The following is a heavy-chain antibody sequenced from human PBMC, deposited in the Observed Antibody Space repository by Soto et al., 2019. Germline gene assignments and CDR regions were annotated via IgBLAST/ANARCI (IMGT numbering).Heavy chain of an antibody. CDR3: AREGCTSCRGQGYDYYMDV. D-gene: IGHD2-2*01. J-gene: IGHJ6*03. CDR2: MNPNSGNT. CDR1: GYTFTSYD. Sequence: QVQLVQSGAEVKKPGASVKVSCKASGYTFTSYDINWVRQATGQGLEWMGWMNPNSGNTGYAQKFQGRVTMTRNTSISTAYMELSSLRSEDTAVYYCAREGCTSCRGQGYDYYMDVWGKGTTVTVSS. V-gene: IGHV1-8*01.